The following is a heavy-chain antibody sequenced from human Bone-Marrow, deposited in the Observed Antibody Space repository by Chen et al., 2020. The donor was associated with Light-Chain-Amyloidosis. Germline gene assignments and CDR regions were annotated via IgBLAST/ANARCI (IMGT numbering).Heavy chain of an antibody. CDR1: GDSVPSRYF. Sequence: EESGPRLVRLPEALSLTCSVSGDSVPSRYFWGLVRHSPGKGLELIGNTFYSGDTHYNPSLQTRVPISIDASKHQFSLRFTSVTAADTATYLRARHGIQSAPYYYPMDVWGKGTPVTVSS. D-gene: IGHD3-10*01. CDR3: ARHGIQSAPYYYPMDV. J-gene: IGHJ6*03. V-gene: IGHV4-39*01. CDR2: TFYSGDT.